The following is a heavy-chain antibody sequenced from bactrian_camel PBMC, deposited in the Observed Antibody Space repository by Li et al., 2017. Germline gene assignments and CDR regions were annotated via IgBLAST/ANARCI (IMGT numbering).Heavy chain of an antibody. Sequence: VQLVESGGGSVQAGGSLRLSCVASGYTYSSVYMGWVRQAPGKEREGVASIRTGGGSTSYADSVKGRFTISQGNVKNTVYLQMNDLKPEDTAMYYCAAICRDPEAAVLYNDFAGWGKGTQVTVS. CDR3: AAICRDPEAAVLYNDFAG. CDR1: GYTYSSVY. CDR2: IRTGGGST. D-gene: IGHD4*01. V-gene: IGHV3S40*01. J-gene: IGHJ4*01.